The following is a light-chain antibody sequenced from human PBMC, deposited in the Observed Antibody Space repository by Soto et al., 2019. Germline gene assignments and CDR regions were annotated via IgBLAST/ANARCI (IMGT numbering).Light chain of an antibody. CDR3: AAWDDSLSGDWV. Sequence: QSALTQPASVSGSPGQSITISCTGTNSDVGAYSYVSWYQQYPGKAPKLLIYDVGARPSGISDRFSGSKSGNTASLAISGLQPEDEADYYCAAWDDSLSGDWVFGGGTKVTVL. CDR1: NSDVGAYSY. V-gene: IGLV2-14*03. J-gene: IGLJ3*02. CDR2: DVG.